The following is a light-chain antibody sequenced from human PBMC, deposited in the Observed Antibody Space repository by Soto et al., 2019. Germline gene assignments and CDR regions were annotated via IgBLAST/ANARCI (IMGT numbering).Light chain of an antibody. CDR3: QQYSNSPPYT. CDR1: QSVSSSY. J-gene: IGKJ2*01. V-gene: IGKV3-20*01. Sequence: IVLTQSPGTLSLSPGERATLSCRASQSVSSSYFAWYQQKPGQAPRLLIYGASNRATGIPDRFSGSGSGTDVTLTISRLEPEDFAVYYCQQYSNSPPYTFGQGTKLEIK. CDR2: GAS.